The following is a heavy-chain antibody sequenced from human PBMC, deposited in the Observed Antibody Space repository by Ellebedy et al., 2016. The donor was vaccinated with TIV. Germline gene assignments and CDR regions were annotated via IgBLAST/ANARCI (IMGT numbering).Heavy chain of an antibody. Sequence: AASVKVSCKASGYTFTGYYMHWVRQAPGQGLEWVGIVNPNGGSTSYAQKLQGRVTMTRDTSTSTVYMELSSLRSEDTAVYYCARDDLEDFWSGYPDYWGQGTLVTVSS. CDR3: ARDDLEDFWSGYPDY. J-gene: IGHJ4*02. CDR1: GYTFTGYY. CDR2: VNPNGGST. D-gene: IGHD3-3*01. V-gene: IGHV1-46*04.